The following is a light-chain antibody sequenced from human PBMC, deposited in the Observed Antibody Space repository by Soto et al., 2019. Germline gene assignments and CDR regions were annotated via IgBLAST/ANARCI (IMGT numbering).Light chain of an antibody. J-gene: IGKJ5*01. Sequence: EMVLAQSPGGLSLSPGERATRSCGASQSVSSSSLAWYQQKRGQAPRLLIHDASSRATGIPDRFSGSGSGTDFTLTISSLEPEDFAVYYCQQRSNWLPTFCQGTRLEIK. CDR1: QSVSSSS. V-gene: IGKV3D-20*02. CDR2: DAS. CDR3: QQRSNWLPT.